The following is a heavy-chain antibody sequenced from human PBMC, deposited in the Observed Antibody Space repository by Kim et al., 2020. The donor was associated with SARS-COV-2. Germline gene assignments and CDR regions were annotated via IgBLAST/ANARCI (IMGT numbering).Heavy chain of an antibody. CDR1: GFTFGDYA. D-gene: IGHD3-16*01. J-gene: IGHJ4*02. V-gene: IGHV3-9*01. CDR2: ISWNSGSI. CDR3: AKDSDYRGDLGY. Sequence: GGSLRLSCAASGFTFGDYAMHWVRQAPGKGLEWVSGISWNSGSIGYADSVKGRFTISRDNAKNSLYLQMNSLRAEDTALYYCAKDSDYRGDLGYWGQGTLVTVSS.